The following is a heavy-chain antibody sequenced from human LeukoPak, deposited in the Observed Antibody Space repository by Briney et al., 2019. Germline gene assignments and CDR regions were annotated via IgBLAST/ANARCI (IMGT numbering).Heavy chain of an antibody. V-gene: IGHV3-21*01. CDR2: LAGSSGYI. J-gene: IGHJ4*01. CDR3: ARDRGAYCGGDCYLGFDY. CDR1: GFTFSSYT. D-gene: IGHD2-21*02. Sequence: PGESLRLSCAASGFTFSSYTMNWVRQAPGKGQEWVSSLAGSSGYISYADSVKGRFTISRDNAKKSLYLQMTSLTAEDTAVYYCARDRGAYCGGDCYLGFDYWGRGTLVTVSS.